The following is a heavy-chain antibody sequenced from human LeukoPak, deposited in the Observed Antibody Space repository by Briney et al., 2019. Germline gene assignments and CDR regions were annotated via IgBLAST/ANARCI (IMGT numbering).Heavy chain of an antibody. J-gene: IGHJ3*02. D-gene: IGHD2-15*01. CDR2: INSDGSST. V-gene: IGHV3-74*01. Sequence: GGSLRLSCAASGFTFSSHWMHWVRQAPGKGLVWVSRINSDGSSTSYADSVKGRFTISRDNAKNTLYLQMNSLRAEDTAVYYCARVGYCSGGSCYSLAFDIWGQGTMVTVSS. CDR3: ARVGYCSGGSCYSLAFDI. CDR1: GFTFSSHW.